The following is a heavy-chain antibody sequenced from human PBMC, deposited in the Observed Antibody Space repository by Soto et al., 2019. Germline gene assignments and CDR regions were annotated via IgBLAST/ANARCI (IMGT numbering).Heavy chain of an antibody. Sequence: SETLSLTCTVSGGSISSGGYYWSWIRQHPGKGLEWIGYIYYSGSTYYNPSLKSRVTISVDTSKNQFSLKLSSVTAADTAVYYCAREEPVGSSYFDYWGQGTLVTVSS. J-gene: IGHJ4*02. D-gene: IGHD2-15*01. V-gene: IGHV4-31*03. CDR1: GGSISSGGYY. CDR3: AREEPVGSSYFDY. CDR2: IYYSGST.